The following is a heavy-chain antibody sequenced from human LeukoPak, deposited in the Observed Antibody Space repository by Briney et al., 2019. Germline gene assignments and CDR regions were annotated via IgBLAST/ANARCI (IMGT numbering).Heavy chain of an antibody. CDR3: ARKTYYYDSSGYYGDAFDI. V-gene: IGHV4-34*01. CDR1: GGSFSGYY. Sequence: SETLSLTCAVYGGSFSGYYWSWIRQPPGKGLEWIGEINHSGSTNYNPSLKSRVTISVDTSKNQFSLKLSSVTAADTAVYYCARKTYYYDSSGYYGDAFDIWGQGTVVTVSS. CDR2: INHSGST. J-gene: IGHJ3*02. D-gene: IGHD3-22*01.